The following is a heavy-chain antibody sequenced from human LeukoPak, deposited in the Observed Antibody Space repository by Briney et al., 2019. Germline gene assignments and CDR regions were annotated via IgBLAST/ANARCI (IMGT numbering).Heavy chain of an antibody. CDR1: GGTFSSYA. V-gene: IGHV1-69*04. CDR3: ASASDYYGSGMNY. Sequence: APVKVSCKASGGTFSSYAISWVRQAPGQGLECMGRIIPILGIANYAQKFQGRVTITADKSTSTAYMELSSLRSEDTAVYYCASASDYYGSGMNYWGQGTLVTVSS. D-gene: IGHD3-10*01. CDR2: IIPILGIA. J-gene: IGHJ4*02.